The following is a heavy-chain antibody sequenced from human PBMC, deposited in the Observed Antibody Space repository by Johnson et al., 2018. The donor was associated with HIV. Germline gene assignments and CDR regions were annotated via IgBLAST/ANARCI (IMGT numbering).Heavy chain of an antibody. CDR2: ISSDGSST. Sequence: EVQLLESGGGLVQPGGSLRLSCAASGFTFSSYWMHWVRQAPGKGLVWVSRISSDGSSTYYADSVKGRFTISRDNAKNTMLVQMNSLRAGDTAVYYCARSGPNWAFDFWGQGTMVTVSS. CDR3: ARSGPNWAFDF. V-gene: IGHV3-74*02. J-gene: IGHJ3*01. D-gene: IGHD1-1*01. CDR1: GFTFSSYW.